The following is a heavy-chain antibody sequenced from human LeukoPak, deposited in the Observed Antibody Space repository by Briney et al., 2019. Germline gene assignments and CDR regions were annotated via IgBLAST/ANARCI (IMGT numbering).Heavy chain of an antibody. V-gene: IGHV3-23*01. Sequence: GGSLRLSCAASGFTFSSYAMSWVRQAPGKGLEWVSAISGSGGSTYYADSVKGRFTISRDNSKNTLYLQMNSLRAEDTAVYYCARDQEAVGATHYYYYGMDVWGQGTTVTVSS. CDR2: ISGSGGST. CDR1: GFTFSSYA. D-gene: IGHD1-26*01. J-gene: IGHJ6*02. CDR3: ARDQEAVGATHYYYYGMDV.